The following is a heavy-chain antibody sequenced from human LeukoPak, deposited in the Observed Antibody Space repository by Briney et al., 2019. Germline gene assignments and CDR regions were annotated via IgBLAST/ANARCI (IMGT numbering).Heavy chain of an antibody. V-gene: IGHV3-30*18. CDR1: GFTFSSYG. Sequence: GGSLRLSCAASGFTFSSYGMHWVRQAPGKGLEWVAVISYDGSNKYYADSVKGRFTISRDNSKNTLYLQMNSLRAEDTAVYYCAKDLGSNYYFDYWGQGTLVTVSS. J-gene: IGHJ4*02. D-gene: IGHD2-15*01. CDR2: ISYDGSNK. CDR3: AKDLGSNYYFDY.